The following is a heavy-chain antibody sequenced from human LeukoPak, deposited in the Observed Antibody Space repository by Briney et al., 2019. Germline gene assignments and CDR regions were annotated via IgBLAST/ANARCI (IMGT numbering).Heavy chain of an antibody. J-gene: IGHJ3*02. V-gene: IGHV3-43*02. CDR2: ISGDGGRT. D-gene: IGHD3-10*01. CDR3: TKNGGYSDAFDI. CDR1: GFIFDDYA. Sequence: GGSLRLSCAASGFIFDDYAMHWVRQAPGKGLEWVSLISGDGGRTYYTDSVKGRFTISRGNSKHSLYLQMNSLRTEDTALYYCTKNGGYSDAFDIWGQGTMVTVSS.